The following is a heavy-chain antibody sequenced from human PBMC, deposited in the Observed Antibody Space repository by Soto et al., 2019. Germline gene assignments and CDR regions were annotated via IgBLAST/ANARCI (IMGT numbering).Heavy chain of an antibody. J-gene: IGHJ6*02. D-gene: IGHD3-3*01. CDR3: ATRGNLYYDLWSGYIYYYYGMDV. Sequence: AWAQASCTASASISTTSGHSSVLQSPGKESEWMGMCSAYNGNTNYAQKVQGRVTMTTDTATSTAYMELRSLRFDDTAVYYRATRGNLYYDLWSGYIYYYYGMDVWGQGTTVTASS. CDR1: ASISTTSG. V-gene: IGHV1-18*01. CDR2: CSAYNGNT.